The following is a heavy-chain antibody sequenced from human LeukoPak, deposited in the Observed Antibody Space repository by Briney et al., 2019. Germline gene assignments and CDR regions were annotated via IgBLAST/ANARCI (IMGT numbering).Heavy chain of an antibody. CDR3: ARVNRPKYYYDSSGYYFWFDY. V-gene: IGHV4-4*07. J-gene: IGHJ4*02. D-gene: IGHD3-22*01. Sequence: PSETLSLTCTVSGGSISSYYWSWIRQPAGKGLEWIGRIYTSGSTNYNPSLKSRVTMSVDTSKNQFSLKLSSVTAADTAVYYCARVNRPKYYYDSSGYYFWFDYWGQGTLVTVSS. CDR2: IYTSGST. CDR1: GGSISSYY.